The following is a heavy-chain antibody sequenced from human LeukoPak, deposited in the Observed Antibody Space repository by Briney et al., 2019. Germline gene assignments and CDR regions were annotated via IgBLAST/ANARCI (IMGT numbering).Heavy chain of an antibody. J-gene: IGHJ3*02. CDR1: GGSISSADYY. V-gene: IGHV4-30-4*01. CDR3: ARNDYSNPGGAFDI. D-gene: IGHD4-11*01. CDR2: IYYSGST. Sequence: SQTLSLTCTVSGGSISSADYYWSWIRQPPGKGLEWIGYIYYSGSTYYNPSLKSRATITLDTSKDQFSLKLSSVTAADTAVYYCARNDYSNPGGAFDIWGQGTMVTVSS.